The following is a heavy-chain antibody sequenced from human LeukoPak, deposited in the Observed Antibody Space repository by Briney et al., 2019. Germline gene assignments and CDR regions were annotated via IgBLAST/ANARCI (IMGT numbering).Heavy chain of an antibody. CDR3: ARGDPDCSSTSCYGY. V-gene: IGHV4-61*02. D-gene: IGHD2-2*01. J-gene: IGHJ4*02. Sequence: SETLSLTCTVSGGSISSGSYYWSWIRQPAGKGLEWIGRIYTSGSTNYNPSLKSRVTISVDTSKNQFSLKLSSVTAADTAVYYCARGDPDCSSTSCYGYWGQGTLVTVSS. CDR1: GGSISSGSYY. CDR2: IYTSGST.